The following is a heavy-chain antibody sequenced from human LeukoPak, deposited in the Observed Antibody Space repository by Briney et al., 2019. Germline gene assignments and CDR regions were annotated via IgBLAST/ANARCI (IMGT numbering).Heavy chain of an antibody. CDR2: IYYSGST. D-gene: IGHD5-24*01. Sequence: SETLSLTCTVSGGSISSYYWSWIRQPPGKGPEWIGYIYYSGSTNYNPSLKSRVTISVDTSKNQFSLKLSSVTAADTAVYYCARMVNAMATALIDYWGQGTLVTVSS. V-gene: IGHV4-59*01. J-gene: IGHJ4*02. CDR3: ARMVNAMATALIDY. CDR1: GGSISSYY.